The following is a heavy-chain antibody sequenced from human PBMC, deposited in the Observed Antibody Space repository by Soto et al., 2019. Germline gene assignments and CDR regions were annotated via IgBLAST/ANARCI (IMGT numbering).Heavy chain of an antibody. V-gene: IGHV4-59*01. CDR1: GGSISSYY. D-gene: IGHD5-18*01. Sequence: SETLSLTCTVSGGSISSYYWSWIRQPPGKGLEWIGYIYYSGSTNYNPSLKSRVTISIDTSKNRFSLKRSSVTAADTAVYYCARRRGQLWLPWGFDYWGQGTLVTVSS. CDR3: ARRRGQLWLPWGFDY. J-gene: IGHJ4*02. CDR2: IYYSGST.